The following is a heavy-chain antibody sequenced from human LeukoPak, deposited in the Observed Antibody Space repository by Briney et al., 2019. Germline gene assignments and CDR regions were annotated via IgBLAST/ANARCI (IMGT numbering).Heavy chain of an antibody. J-gene: IGHJ4*02. CDR3: ARHLTGSSVCIEY. V-gene: IGHV4-4*09. CDR1: DGSISNYY. Sequence: SETLSLTCTVSDGSISNYYWSWIRQPPGKGLEWIGYIYTSGSTNYNPSLKSRVTISVDTSKYQFSLKLSSVTAADTAVYYCARHLTGSSVCIEYWGQGTLVTVSS. D-gene: IGHD2-8*02. CDR2: IYTSGST.